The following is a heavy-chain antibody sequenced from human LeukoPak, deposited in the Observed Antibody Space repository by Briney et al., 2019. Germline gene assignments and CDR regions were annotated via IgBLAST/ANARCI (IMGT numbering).Heavy chain of an antibody. V-gene: IGHV1-69*04. CDR1: GGTFSSYA. D-gene: IGHD5-18*01. CDR2: IIPIFGIA. Sequence: GASVNVSCKASGGTFSSYAISWVRQAPGQGLEWMGRIIPIFGIANYAQKFQGRVTITADKATSTAYMELSSLRSEDTAVYYCARAGYSYGTFDYWGQGTLVTVSS. J-gene: IGHJ4*02. CDR3: ARAGYSYGTFDY.